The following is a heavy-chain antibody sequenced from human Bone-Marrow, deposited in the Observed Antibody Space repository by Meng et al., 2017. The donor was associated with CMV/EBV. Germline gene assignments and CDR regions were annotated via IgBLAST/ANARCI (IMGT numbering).Heavy chain of an antibody. J-gene: IGHJ4*02. Sequence: ISCKGSGYSFTRYWISWVRQMPGKGLEWMGRIDPGDSYTNYSPSFQGHVTISVDKSSSTAYLQWCSLKASDTAMYYCARHGLTTVGDFWGQGTLVTVSS. CDR1: GYSFTRYW. CDR2: IDPGDSYT. CDR3: ARHGLTTVGDF. V-gene: IGHV5-10-1*01. D-gene: IGHD4-23*01.